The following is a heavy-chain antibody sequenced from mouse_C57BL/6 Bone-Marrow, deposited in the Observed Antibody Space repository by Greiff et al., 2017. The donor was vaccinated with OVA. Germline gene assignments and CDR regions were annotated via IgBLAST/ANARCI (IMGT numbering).Heavy chain of an antibody. CDR1: GFTFNTYA. J-gene: IGHJ1*03. D-gene: IGHD1-1*01. CDR2: IRSKSSNYAT. Sequence: GGGLVQPKGSLKLSCAASGFTFNTYAMHWVRQAPGKGLEWVARIRSKSSNYATYYADSVKDRFTISRDDSQSMLYLQMNNLKTEDTAMYYCVRDGTVVAHWYFDVWGTGTTVTVSS. V-gene: IGHV10-3*01. CDR3: VRDGTVVAHWYFDV.